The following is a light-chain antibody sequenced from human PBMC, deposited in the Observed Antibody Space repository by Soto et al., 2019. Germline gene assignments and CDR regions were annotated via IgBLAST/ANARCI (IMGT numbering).Light chain of an antibody. CDR1: QSVSSSY. CDR2: GAS. V-gene: IGKV3-20*01. Sequence: EIVLTQSPGTLSLSPGERATLSCRASQSVSSSYLAWYQQKPGQAPRLLIYGASSRATGIPDRFSGSGSGTDFTLTSSRLEPEDFAVYYWQQYSRSPYTFGQGTKLEIK. J-gene: IGKJ2*01. CDR3: QQYSRSPYT.